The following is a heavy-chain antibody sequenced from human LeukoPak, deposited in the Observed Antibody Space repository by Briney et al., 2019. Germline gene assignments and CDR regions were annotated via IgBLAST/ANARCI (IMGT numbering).Heavy chain of an antibody. Sequence: ASVKVSCKASGYTFTSYAMHWMRQAPGQRLEWMGWINAGNGNTKYSQKFQGRVTITRDTSASTAYMELSSLRSEDTAVYYCARQISSGWPRAEYFQHWGQGTLVTVSS. J-gene: IGHJ1*01. V-gene: IGHV1-3*01. CDR3: ARQISSGWPRAEYFQH. CDR2: INAGNGNT. CDR1: GYTFTSYA. D-gene: IGHD6-19*01.